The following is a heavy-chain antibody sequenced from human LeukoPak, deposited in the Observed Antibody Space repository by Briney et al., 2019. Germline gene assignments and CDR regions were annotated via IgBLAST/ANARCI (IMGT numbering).Heavy chain of an antibody. CDR2: MNPNSGNT. Sequence: ASVKVSCKASGYKFITYGISWVRQAPGQGLEWMGWMNPNSGNTGYAQKFQGRVTITRNTSISTAYMELSSLRSEDTAVYYCARGPSYDILTGYYFPLDYWGQGTLVTVSS. CDR1: GYKFITYG. V-gene: IGHV1-8*03. CDR3: ARGPSYDILTGYYFPLDY. D-gene: IGHD3-9*01. J-gene: IGHJ4*02.